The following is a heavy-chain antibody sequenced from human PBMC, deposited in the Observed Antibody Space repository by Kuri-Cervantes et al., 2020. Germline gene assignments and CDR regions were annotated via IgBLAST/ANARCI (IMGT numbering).Heavy chain of an antibody. CDR3: ARGSSYSSWYDYGY. D-gene: IGHD6-13*01. CDR2: ISAYNGNT. Sequence: ASVKVSCKASGYTFTSYGISWVRQAPGQGLEWMGWISAYNGNTNYAQKFQGRVTMTRNTSISTAYMELSSLRSEDTAVYYCARGSSYSSWYDYGYWGQGTLVTVSS. J-gene: IGHJ4*02. V-gene: IGHV1-18*01. CDR1: GYTFTSYG.